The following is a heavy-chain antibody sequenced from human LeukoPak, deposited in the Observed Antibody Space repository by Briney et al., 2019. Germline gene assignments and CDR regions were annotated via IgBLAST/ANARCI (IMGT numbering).Heavy chain of an antibody. CDR1: GGSFSVYY. V-gene: IGHV4-34*01. D-gene: IGHD3-10*01. J-gene: IGHJ5*02. Sequence: SETLSLTCAVYGGSFSVYYWSWIRQPPGKGLEWLGEINHSGSTNYNPSLKSRVTISVDTSKNQFSLKLSSVTAADTAVYYCARGRGEGRGIAMVRGVRAPSYNWFDPWGHGTQVTVSS. CDR2: INHSGST. CDR3: ARGRGEGRGIAMVRGVRAPSYNWFDP.